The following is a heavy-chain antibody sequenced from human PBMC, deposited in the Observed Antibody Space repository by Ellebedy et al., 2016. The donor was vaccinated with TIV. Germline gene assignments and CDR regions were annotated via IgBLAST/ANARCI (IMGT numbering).Heavy chain of an antibody. V-gene: IGHV3-23*01. D-gene: IGHD2-21*02. CDR2: ISGSAAST. CDR3: AKATDPYCSGDCYYDY. Sequence: GGSLRLSCAASGFTFSNYAMSWVRQAPGKGLEWVSAISGSAASTYYAYSVKGRFTISRDNSKNTLYLQMNSLRAEDTALYYCAKATDPYCSGDCYYDYWGQGTLVAVSS. CDR1: GFTFSNYA. J-gene: IGHJ4*02.